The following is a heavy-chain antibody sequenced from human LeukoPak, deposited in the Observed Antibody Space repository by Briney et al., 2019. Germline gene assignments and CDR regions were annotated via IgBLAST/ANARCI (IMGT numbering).Heavy chain of an antibody. D-gene: IGHD5-24*01. J-gene: IGHJ5*02. V-gene: IGHV1-69*04. Sequence: SVTVSCKASGGTFSSYAISWVRQAPGQGLEWMGRIIPILGIANYAQKFQGRVTITADKSTSTAYMGLSSLRSEDTAVYYCARVDGYYWFDPWGQGTLVTVSS. CDR2: IIPILGIA. CDR3: ARVDGYYWFDP. CDR1: GGTFSSYA.